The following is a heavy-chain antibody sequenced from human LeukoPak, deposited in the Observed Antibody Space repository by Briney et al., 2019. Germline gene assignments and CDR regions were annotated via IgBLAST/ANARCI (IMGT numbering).Heavy chain of an antibody. D-gene: IGHD3-22*01. CDR3: ARLQSSGYYYYFDY. J-gene: IGHJ4*02. V-gene: IGHV1-2*02. CDR1: GYTFTGYY. CDR2: INPNSGGT. Sequence: GASVTVSCTASGYTFTGYYMHWVRQAPGQGLEWMGWINPNSGGTNYAQKFQGRVTMTRDTSISTAYMELSRLRSDDTAVYYCARLQSSGYYYYFDYWGQGTLVTVSS.